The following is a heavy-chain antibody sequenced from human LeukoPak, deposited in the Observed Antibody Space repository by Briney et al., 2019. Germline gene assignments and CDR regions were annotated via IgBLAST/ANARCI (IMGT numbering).Heavy chain of an antibody. CDR2: INSDGSST. Sequence: PGGSLRLSCAASGFTLRNYWMHWVRQVPGKGLVWVSRINSDGSSTAYADSVRGRFTISRDNATNTLSLQMNSLRAEDTAVYYCAREGAPGGLDYWGQGTLATVSS. V-gene: IGHV3-74*01. D-gene: IGHD3-16*01. J-gene: IGHJ4*02. CDR3: AREGAPGGLDY. CDR1: GFTLRNYW.